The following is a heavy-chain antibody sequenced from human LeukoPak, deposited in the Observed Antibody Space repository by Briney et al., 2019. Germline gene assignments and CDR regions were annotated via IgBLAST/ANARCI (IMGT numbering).Heavy chain of an antibody. V-gene: IGHV1-2*02. CDR3: ARAQDAYYYDSSGYYHYYYYYGMDV. CDR2: INPNSGGT. J-gene: IGHJ6*02. Sequence: GASVKVSRKASGYTFTGYYMHWVRQAPGQGLEWMGWINPNSGGTNYAQKFQGRVTMTRDTSISTAYMELSRLRSDDTAVYYCARAQDAYYYDSSGYYHYYYYYGMDVWGQGTTVTVSS. CDR1: GYTFTGYY. D-gene: IGHD3-22*01.